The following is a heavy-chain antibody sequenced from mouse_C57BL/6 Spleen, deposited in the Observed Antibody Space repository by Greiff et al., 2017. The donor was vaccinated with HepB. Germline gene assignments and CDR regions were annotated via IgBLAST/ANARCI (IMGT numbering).Heavy chain of an antibody. CDR2: IDPETGGT. J-gene: IGHJ2*01. CDR1: GYTFTDYE. Sequence: QVQLQQSGAELVRPGASVTLSCKASGYTFTDYEMHWVKQTPVHGLEWIGAIDPETGGTAYNQKFKGKAILTADESSSTAYMELRSLTSEDSAVYYCTSRFDYWGQGTTLTVSS. CDR3: TSRFDY. V-gene: IGHV1-15*01.